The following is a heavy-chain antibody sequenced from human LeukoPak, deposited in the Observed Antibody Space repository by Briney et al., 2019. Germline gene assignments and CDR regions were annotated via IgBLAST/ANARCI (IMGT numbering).Heavy chain of an antibody. CDR2: INPSGGST. D-gene: IGHD2-2*01. CDR1: GYTFTSYY. CDR3: AREALSEDIVVVPAAHYYYMDV. J-gene: IGHJ6*03. V-gene: IGHV1-46*01. Sequence: ASVKVSCKASGYTFTSYYMHWVRQAPGQGLEWMGIINPSGGSTGYAQKFQGRVTMTRDMSTSTVYMELSSLRSEDSAVYYCAREALSEDIVVVPAAHYYYMDVWGKGTTVTVSS.